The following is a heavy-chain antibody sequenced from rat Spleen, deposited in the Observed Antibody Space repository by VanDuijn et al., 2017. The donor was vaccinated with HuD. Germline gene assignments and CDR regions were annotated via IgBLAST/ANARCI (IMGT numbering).Heavy chain of an antibody. Sequence: EVQLVESGGGLVQPGRSLKLSCAASGFTVSDYNMAWVRQAPKKGLEWVASISTGGGNTYYRDSVKGRFTISRDNAKNTQYLQMDSLRSEDTATYYCARLGTEGIGNWFTYWGQGTLVTVSS. CDR2: ISTGGGNT. D-gene: IGHD1-11*01. V-gene: IGHV5S13*01. J-gene: IGHJ3*01. CDR3: ARLGTEGIGNWFTY. CDR1: GFTVSDYN.